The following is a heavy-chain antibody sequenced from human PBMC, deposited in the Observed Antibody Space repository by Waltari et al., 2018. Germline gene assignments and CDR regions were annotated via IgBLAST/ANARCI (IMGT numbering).Heavy chain of an antibody. CDR3: ARDLVYGDYSDY. J-gene: IGHJ4*02. D-gene: IGHD4-17*01. CDR1: GFTFSDYY. V-gene: IGHV3-11*01. Sequence: QVQLVESGGGLVKPGGSLRLSCAASGFTFSDYYMSWIRQAPGKGLGWVSYISSSGSTLYDSDSVKGRFTISRDNAKNSLYLQMNSLRAEDTAVYYWARDLVYGDYSDYWGQGTLVTVSS. CDR2: ISSSGSTL.